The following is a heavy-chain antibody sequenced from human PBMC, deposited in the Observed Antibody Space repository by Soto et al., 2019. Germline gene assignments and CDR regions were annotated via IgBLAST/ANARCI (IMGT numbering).Heavy chain of an antibody. J-gene: IGHJ6*03. CDR3: ARAAFPLRFLEWLPKPHMDV. D-gene: IGHD3-3*01. Sequence: ASVKVSCKASGYTFTSYGISWVRQAPGQGLEWMGWISAYNGNTNYAQKLQGRVTMTTDTSTSTAYMELRSLRSDDTAVYYCARAAFPLRFLEWLPKPHMDVWGKGTTVTVSS. CDR1: GYTFTSYG. CDR2: ISAYNGNT. V-gene: IGHV1-18*01.